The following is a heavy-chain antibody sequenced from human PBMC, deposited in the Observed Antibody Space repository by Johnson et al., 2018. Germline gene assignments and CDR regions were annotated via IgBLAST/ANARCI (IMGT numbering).Heavy chain of an antibody. J-gene: IGHJ3*02. Sequence: QVQLVESGGGVVQPGRSLRLSCAASGFTFSSYGMHWVRQAPGTGLEWVAVISYDGSNKYYAASVKGRFTISRDKSKNTLYLQMNSLRAEDTAVYYCAGTSNAFDIWGQGTMVTVSS. CDR2: ISYDGSNK. V-gene: IGHV3-30*03. D-gene: IGHD6-6*01. CDR1: GFTFSSYG. CDR3: AGTSNAFDI.